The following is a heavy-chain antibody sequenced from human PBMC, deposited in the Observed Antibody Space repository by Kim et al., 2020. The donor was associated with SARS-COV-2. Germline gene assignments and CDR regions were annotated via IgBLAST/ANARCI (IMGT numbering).Heavy chain of an antibody. CDR1: EFTFSTYW. D-gene: IGHD3-3*01. J-gene: IGHJ5*02. Sequence: GGSLRLSCAASEFTFSTYWWIWLRQAPGRGLECVACINQDGSQTYYVDSLEGRFTISRDNAKNSLFLQMNNLRAEATAVYFCARVALRSLLDPWGQGTLVIVSS. V-gene: IGHV3-7*05. CDR3: ARVALRSLLDP. CDR2: INQDGSQT.